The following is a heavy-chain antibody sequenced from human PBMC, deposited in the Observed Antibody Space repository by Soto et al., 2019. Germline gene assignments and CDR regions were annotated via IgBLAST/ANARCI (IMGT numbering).Heavy chain of an antibody. V-gene: IGHV1-69*06. CDR3: ARGRYDILTGYYASFDY. Sequence: QVQLVQSGAEVKKPGSSVKVSCKASGGTFSSYAISWVRQAPGQGLERMGGIIPIFGTANYAQKFQGRVTITADKSTSTAYMELSSLRSEDTAVYYCARGRYDILTGYYASFDYWGQGTLVTVSS. CDR1: GGTFSSYA. CDR2: IIPIFGTA. J-gene: IGHJ4*02. D-gene: IGHD3-9*01.